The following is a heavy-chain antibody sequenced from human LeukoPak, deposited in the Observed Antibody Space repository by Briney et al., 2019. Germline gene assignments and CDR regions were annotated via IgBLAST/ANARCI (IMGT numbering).Heavy chain of an antibody. V-gene: IGHV3-7*01. Sequence: PGGSLRLSCAASGFSFSRYWMNWVRQALGKGLERVANIKGDGNEKNYVDSVKGRFSISRDNARNSLYLQMDSLRAEDTAVCYCAKEGAYPIITYDSWGQGALVTVSS. CDR2: IKGDGNEK. D-gene: IGHD3-10*01. CDR3: AKEGAYPIITYDS. J-gene: IGHJ5*01. CDR1: GFSFSRYW.